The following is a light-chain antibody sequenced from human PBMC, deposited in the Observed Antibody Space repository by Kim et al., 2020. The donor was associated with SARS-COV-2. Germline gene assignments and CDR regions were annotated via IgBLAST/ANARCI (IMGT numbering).Light chain of an antibody. V-gene: IGLV1-44*01. CDR1: SSNIGSNT. J-gene: IGLJ2*01. CDR2: SNN. Sequence: GRRVTISCSGSSSNIGSNTVDWYQQLPGTAPKLLIYSNNQRPSGVPGRFSGSKSGTSASLAISGLQSEDEADYFCAAWDDSLNGVVFGGGTQLTVL. CDR3: AAWDDSLNGVV.